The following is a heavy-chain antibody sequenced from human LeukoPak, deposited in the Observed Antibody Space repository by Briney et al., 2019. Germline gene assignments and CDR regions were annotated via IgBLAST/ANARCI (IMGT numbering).Heavy chain of an antibody. J-gene: IGHJ5*02. CDR2: ISSSSSYI. Sequence: GGSLRLSCAASGFTFSSYSMNWVRQAPGNGLEWVSSISSSSSYIYYADSVKGRFTISRDNAKNSLYLQMNSLRAEDTAVYYCARDMNGLRSAWGQGTLVTVSS. CDR1: GFTFSSYS. V-gene: IGHV3-21*01. D-gene: IGHD3-16*01. CDR3: ARDMNGLRSA.